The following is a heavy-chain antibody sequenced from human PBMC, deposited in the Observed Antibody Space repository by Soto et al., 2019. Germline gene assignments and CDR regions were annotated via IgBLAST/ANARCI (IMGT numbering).Heavy chain of an antibody. D-gene: IGHD3-22*01. CDR2: INHSGST. Sequence: QVQLQQWRAGLLKPSETLSLTCAVYGGSFSGYYWSWIRQPPGKGLEWIGEINHSGSTNYNPSLKSRVTISVDTSKNQFSLKLSSVTAADTAVYYCASSNSSGYRPFYYYYGMDVWGQGTTVTVSS. J-gene: IGHJ6*02. CDR1: GGSFSGYY. CDR3: ASSNSSGYRPFYYYYGMDV. V-gene: IGHV4-34*01.